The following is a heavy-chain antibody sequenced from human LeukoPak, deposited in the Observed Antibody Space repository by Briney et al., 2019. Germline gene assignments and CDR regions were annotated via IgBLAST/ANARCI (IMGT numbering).Heavy chain of an antibody. Sequence: SETLSLTXTVSGGSISSSSYYWGCIRQPPGKGLEWIGSIYYSGSTYYNPSLKSRVTISVDTSKNQFSLKLSSVTAADTAVYYCARRYCSSTSCHQYYYYMDVWGKGTTVTVSS. CDR1: GGSISSSSYY. CDR3: ARRYCSSTSCHQYYYYMDV. V-gene: IGHV4-39*01. J-gene: IGHJ6*03. CDR2: IYYSGST. D-gene: IGHD2-2*01.